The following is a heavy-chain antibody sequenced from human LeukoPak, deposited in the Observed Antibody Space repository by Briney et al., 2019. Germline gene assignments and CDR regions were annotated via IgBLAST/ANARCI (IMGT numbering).Heavy chain of an antibody. D-gene: IGHD1-26*01. V-gene: IGHV3-7*01. Sequence: PSETLSLTCTVSGGSISSSSYYWGWIRQPPGKGLEWVANIKQDGSEKYYVDSVKGRFTISRDNAKNSLFLQMNSLRAEDTAVYYRARDTRTFDYWGQGTLVTVSS. CDR2: IKQDGSEK. CDR3: ARDTRTFDY. J-gene: IGHJ4*02. CDR1: GGSISSSSYY.